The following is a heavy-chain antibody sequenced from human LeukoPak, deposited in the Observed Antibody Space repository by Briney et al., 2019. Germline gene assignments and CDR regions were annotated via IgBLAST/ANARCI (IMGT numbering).Heavy chain of an antibody. CDR1: GGSFSGYY. CDR3: ARTYYYDSSGYYNWFDP. V-gene: IGHV4-34*01. Sequence: PSETLSLTCAVYGGSFSGYYWSWIRQPPGKGLEWIGEINHSGSTNYNPSLKSRVTISVDTSKYQFSLKLSSVTAADTAVYYCARTYYYDSSGYYNWFDPWGQGTLVTVSS. J-gene: IGHJ5*02. D-gene: IGHD3-22*01. CDR2: INHSGST.